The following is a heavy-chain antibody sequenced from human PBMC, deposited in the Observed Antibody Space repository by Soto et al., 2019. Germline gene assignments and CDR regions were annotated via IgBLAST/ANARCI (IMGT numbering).Heavy chain of an antibody. D-gene: IGHD4-17*01. Sequence: XSVKVSCKASVYTFTSYHIDWVRQAPGQGLEWMGKISPSGDRTWYAQKYRGRVTMTRDTSTSTDYMELGSLRFEDTAVYYCARDGGNYGDDDNWGPGSLVTVSS. J-gene: IGHJ4*02. CDR1: VYTFTSYH. V-gene: IGHV1-46*01. CDR3: ARDGGNYGDDDN. CDR2: ISPSGDRT.